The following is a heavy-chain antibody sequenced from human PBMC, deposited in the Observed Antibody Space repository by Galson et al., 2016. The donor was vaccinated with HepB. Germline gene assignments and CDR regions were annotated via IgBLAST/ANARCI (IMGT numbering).Heavy chain of an antibody. J-gene: IGHJ4*02. CDR3: ARGTDIWTGYSDHFSAAFDV. V-gene: IGHV3-33*01. CDR2: IWNDGSRK. Sequence: SLRLSCAASGFTFSNGGMHWVRQAPGKGLEWVAVIWNDGSRKYYADSVKGRFTISRDNSKNTLYLQMNSLRDEDTAMYYCARGTDIWTGYSDHFSAAFDVWGQGALVTVSS. D-gene: IGHD3-9*01. CDR1: GFTFSNGG.